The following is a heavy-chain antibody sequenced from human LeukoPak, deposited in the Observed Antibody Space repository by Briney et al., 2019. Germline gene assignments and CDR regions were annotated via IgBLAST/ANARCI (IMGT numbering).Heavy chain of an antibody. Sequence: SETLSLTCAVYGGSFSGYYWSWLRQPPGKGLEGFGEINHSGSTNYNPSLKSRVTISVDTSKNQFSLKLSSVTAADTAVYYCARGRLAARPRANWFDPWGQGTLVTVSS. CDR1: GGSFSGYY. J-gene: IGHJ5*02. D-gene: IGHD6-6*01. CDR3: ARGRLAARPRANWFDP. V-gene: IGHV4-34*01. CDR2: INHSGST.